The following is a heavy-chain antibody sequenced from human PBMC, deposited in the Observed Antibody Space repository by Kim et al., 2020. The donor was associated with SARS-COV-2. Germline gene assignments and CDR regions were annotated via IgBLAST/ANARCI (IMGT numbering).Heavy chain of an antibody. Sequence: SVKGRFTISRDNAKNSLYLQMNSLRAEDTAVYYCARKHSSSSGRGDAFDIWGQGTMVTVSS. J-gene: IGHJ3*02. D-gene: IGHD6-6*01. CDR3: ARKHSSSSGRGDAFDI. V-gene: IGHV3-11*01.